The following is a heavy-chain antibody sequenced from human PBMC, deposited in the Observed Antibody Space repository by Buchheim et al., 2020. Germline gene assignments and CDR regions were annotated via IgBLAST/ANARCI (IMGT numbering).Heavy chain of an antibody. V-gene: IGHV3-7*01. CDR3: VRDLYSGADS. J-gene: IGHJ4*02. CDR1: GFTFSRYW. D-gene: IGHD3-16*01. CDR2: INQDGSET. Sequence: EVQVVESGGGLVQPGRSLRLSCAASGFTFSRYWMSWVRQAPGKGLEWVANINQDGSETFYVDSVKGRFMISRDNSEHSVFLRMNSLRAEDTAVYYCVRDLYSGADSWGQG.